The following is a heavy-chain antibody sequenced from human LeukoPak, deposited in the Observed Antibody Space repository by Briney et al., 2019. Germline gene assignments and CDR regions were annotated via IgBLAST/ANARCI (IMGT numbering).Heavy chain of an antibody. V-gene: IGHV3-23*01. Sequence: GGSLRLFCAASGFTFSSYAMSWVRQSPGKGLEWGSAISGSGGSTYYADYVKGRFTISRDNSKNTLYMQMNSLRAEDTAVYYCAKKPRQAIFDCWGQGTLVTVSS. CDR1: GFTFSSYA. CDR2: ISGSGGST. CDR3: AKKPRQAIFDC. J-gene: IGHJ4*02.